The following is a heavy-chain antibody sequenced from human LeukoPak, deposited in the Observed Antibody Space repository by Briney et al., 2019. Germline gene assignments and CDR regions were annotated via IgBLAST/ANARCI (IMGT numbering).Heavy chain of an antibody. Sequence: SETLSLTCTVSGGSISSYYWSWLRQPPGKGLEWIGYIYYSGSTNYNPSLKSRVTISVDTSKNQFSLKLSSVTAADTAVYYCARDQKYYGSGRWFDPRGQGTLVTVSS. D-gene: IGHD3-10*01. J-gene: IGHJ5*02. CDR1: GGSISSYY. V-gene: IGHV4-59*01. CDR3: ARDQKYYGSGRWFDP. CDR2: IYYSGST.